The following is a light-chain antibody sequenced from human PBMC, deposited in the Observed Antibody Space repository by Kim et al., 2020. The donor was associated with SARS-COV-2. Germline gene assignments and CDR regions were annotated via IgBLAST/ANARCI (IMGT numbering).Light chain of an antibody. CDR3: MQGIHPIT. CDR1: QSLVYSDGNTY. Sequence: DVVMTQPPLSLPVTLGQPASISCRSSQSLVYSDGNTYSNWSQQRPGQSPRRLIYKVSNRDSGVPDRFSGSGSGTDFTLKISRVGAEDVGVFYGMQGIHPITLGQGPRREIK. V-gene: IGKV2-30*01. J-gene: IGKJ5*01. CDR2: KVS.